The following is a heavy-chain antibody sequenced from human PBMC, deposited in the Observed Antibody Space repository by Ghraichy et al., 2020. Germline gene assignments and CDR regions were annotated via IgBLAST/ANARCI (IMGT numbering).Heavy chain of an antibody. CDR2: IYYSGST. D-gene: IGHD3-22*01. V-gene: IGHV4-39*01. CDR1: GGSISSSSYY. CDR3: ARYTRNTYYYSSSGDFDY. J-gene: IGHJ4*02. Sequence: SETLSLTCTVSGGSISSSSYYWGWIRQPPGKGLEWIGSIYYSGSTYYNPSLKSRVTISVDTSKNQFSLKLSSVTAADTAVYYCARYTRNTYYYSSSGDFDYWGQGTLVTGSS.